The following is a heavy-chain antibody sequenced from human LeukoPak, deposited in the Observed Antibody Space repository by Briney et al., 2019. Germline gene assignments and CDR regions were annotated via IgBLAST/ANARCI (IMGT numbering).Heavy chain of an antibody. CDR2: ISYDGSNK. J-gene: IGHJ4*02. CDR1: GFTFSSYG. Sequence: GGSLRLSCAASGFTFSSYGMHWVRQAPGKGLEWVAVISYDGSNKYYADSVKGRFTISRDNSKNTLYLQMNSLRAEDTAVYYCAKDPVDYWGQGTLVTVSS. CDR3: AKDPVDY. V-gene: IGHV3-30*18.